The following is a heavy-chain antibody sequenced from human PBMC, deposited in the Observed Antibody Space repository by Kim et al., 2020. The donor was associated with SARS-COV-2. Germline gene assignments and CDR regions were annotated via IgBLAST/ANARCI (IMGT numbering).Heavy chain of an antibody. J-gene: IGHJ6*02. V-gene: IGHV1-58*01. CDR3: AAGERVFYYYYGMDV. CDR2: IVVGSGNT. Sequence: SVKVSCKASGFTFTSSAVQWVRQARGQRLEWIGWIVVGSGNTNYAQKFQERVTITRDMSTSTAYMELSSLRSEDTAVYYCAAGERVFYYYYGMDVWGQGTTVTVSS. CDR1: GFTFTSSA. D-gene: IGHD6-13*01.